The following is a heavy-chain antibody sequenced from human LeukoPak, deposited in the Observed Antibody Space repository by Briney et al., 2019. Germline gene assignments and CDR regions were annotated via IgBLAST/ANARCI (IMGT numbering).Heavy chain of an antibody. Sequence: ASVKVSCKASGYTFTAYSIHWVRQAPEQGLEWMGWINPNSGGTNFAQKFQGRVTMTGDTSITTAYMELSRLRSDDTAVYYCARRGSNEFFENWGQGTLVTVSS. J-gene: IGHJ4*02. CDR3: ARRGSNEFFEN. D-gene: IGHD3-16*01. V-gene: IGHV1-2*02. CDR2: INPNSGGT. CDR1: GYTFTAYS.